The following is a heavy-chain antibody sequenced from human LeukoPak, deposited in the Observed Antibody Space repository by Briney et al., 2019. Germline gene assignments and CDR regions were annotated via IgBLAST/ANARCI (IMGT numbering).Heavy chain of an antibody. D-gene: IGHD3-10*01. CDR1: GFTFSNYY. Sequence: WGSLRLSCAASGFTFSNYYMNWVRQAPGKGLEWVANLNRNGCEEYYVDSVKGRFTISRDNAKNSLYLQMNSLRPEDAAIYYCASTMAFDSWGQGTLVTVPS. CDR2: LNRNGCEE. CDR3: ASTMAFDS. J-gene: IGHJ4*02. V-gene: IGHV3-7*02.